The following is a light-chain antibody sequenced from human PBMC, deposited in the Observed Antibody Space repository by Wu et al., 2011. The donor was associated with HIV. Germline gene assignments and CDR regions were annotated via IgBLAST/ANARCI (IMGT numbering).Light chain of an antibody. J-gene: IGKJ1*01. V-gene: IGKV3D-15*01. CDR2: AAS. CDR3: QQYYNWPRT. Sequence: EIVLTQSPGTLSLYAGKRATLSCRASQSISRTYLAWYQQKPGQAPRLLIYAASDRATGIPARFSGSGSETDFTLTISSMQSEDFAVYYCQQYYNWPRTFGQGTKVEIK. CDR1: QSISRTY.